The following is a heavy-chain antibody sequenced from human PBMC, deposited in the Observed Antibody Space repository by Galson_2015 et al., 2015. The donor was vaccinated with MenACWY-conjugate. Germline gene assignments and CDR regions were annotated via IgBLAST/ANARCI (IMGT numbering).Heavy chain of an antibody. J-gene: IGHJ4*02. CDR1: GYPFTAYF. CDR3: TRDRHPPSAPFDY. D-gene: IGHD2-2*01. Sequence: SVKVSCKASGYPFTAYFIHWVRQAPGQGLQWMGWIDPKSGGANYAQNFQVRVTMPRDTSISTAYMDLSSLRSDGTAVYYCTRDRHPPSAPFDYWGQGTLVTVSS. V-gene: IGHV1-2*02. CDR2: IDPKSGGA.